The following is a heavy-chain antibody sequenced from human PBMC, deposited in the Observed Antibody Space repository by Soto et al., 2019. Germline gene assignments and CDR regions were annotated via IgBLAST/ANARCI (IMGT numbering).Heavy chain of an antibody. V-gene: IGHV3-23*01. Sequence: GSLRLSCAASGFTLGRYGMSWVRQAPGKGLEWVSAVSPNGQGIYYADSVRGRFTTSRDFSKNTVFLHMDSLRAEDTAVYYCAKDRDYPRDYFHYWGQGTLVTVSS. CDR2: VSPNGQGI. D-gene: IGHD3-10*01. CDR3: AKDRDYPRDYFHY. CDR1: GFTLGRYG. J-gene: IGHJ4*02.